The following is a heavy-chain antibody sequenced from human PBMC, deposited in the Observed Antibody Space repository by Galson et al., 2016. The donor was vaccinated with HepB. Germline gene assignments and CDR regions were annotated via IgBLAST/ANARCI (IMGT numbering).Heavy chain of an antibody. Sequence: TLSLTCAVSGGSISSSGYSWSWIRHPPGKGLEWVGYISDSGTTYYNPSLKSRVTISVDRSKDQFSLQLNSVTAADTAVYYCVRVVVLPSALAGLVNWFDPWGQGTQVTVSS. V-gene: IGHV4-30-2*01. D-gene: IGHD3-9*01. CDR1: GGSISSSGYS. CDR2: ISDSGTT. J-gene: IGHJ5*02. CDR3: VRVVVLPSALAGLVNWFDP.